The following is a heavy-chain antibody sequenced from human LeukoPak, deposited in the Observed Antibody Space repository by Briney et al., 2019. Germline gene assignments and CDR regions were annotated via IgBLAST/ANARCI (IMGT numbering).Heavy chain of an antibody. Sequence: SETLSLTCTVSGDSISSYYWGWIRQPPGKGLEWIGYIYYSGSTNYNPSLKSRVTISVDTSKNQFSLKLSSVTAADTAVYYWARDSVTIFAFDPWGQGTLVTVSS. D-gene: IGHD3-3*01. CDR1: GDSISSYY. V-gene: IGHV4-59*01. J-gene: IGHJ5*02. CDR2: IYYSGST. CDR3: ARDSVTIFAFDP.